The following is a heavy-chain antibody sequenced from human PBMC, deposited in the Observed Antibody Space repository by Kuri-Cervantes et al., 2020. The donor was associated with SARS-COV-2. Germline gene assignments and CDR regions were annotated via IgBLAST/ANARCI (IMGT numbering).Heavy chain of an antibody. CDR1: RFIFSNCT. D-gene: IGHD1-26*01. CDR2: ISYDGSNK. J-gene: IGHJ4*02. CDR3: TRVSTTSSGDY. V-gene: IGHV3-30*01. Sequence: LSLTCAASRFIFSNCTMNWVRQAPGKGLEWVAVISYDGSNKYYADSVKGRFTISRDNSKNTLYLQMNSLRAEDTAVYYCTRVSTTSSGDYWGQGTLVTVSS.